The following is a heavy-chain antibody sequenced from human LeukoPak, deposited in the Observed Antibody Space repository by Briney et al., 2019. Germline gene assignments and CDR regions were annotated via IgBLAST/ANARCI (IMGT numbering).Heavy chain of an antibody. D-gene: IGHD5-18*01. CDR1: GFSLSTSGVG. CDR3: AHTRYSYGNNWFDP. V-gene: IGHV2-5*01. Sequence: SGPTLVNPTQTLTLTCTFSGFSLSTSGVGVGWIRQPPGKALEWLALIYWNDDKRYSPPLKSRLTTTKDTSKNQVVLTMTNMDPVDTATYYCAHTRYSYGNNWFDPWGQGTLVTVSS. CDR2: IYWNDDK. J-gene: IGHJ5*02.